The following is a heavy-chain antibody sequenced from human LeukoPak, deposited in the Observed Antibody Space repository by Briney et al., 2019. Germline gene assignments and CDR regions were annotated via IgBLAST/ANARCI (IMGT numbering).Heavy chain of an antibody. CDR1: GYTFTSYD. V-gene: IGHV1-8*01. CDR2: MNPNSGNT. Sequence: ASVKVSCKASGYTFTSYDINWVRQATGQGLEWMGWMNPNSGNTGYAQTFQGRVTMTRNTSISTAYMELSSLRSEDTAVYYCARVYGSGSYYYYYYYGMDVWCQGTTVTVSS. CDR3: ARVYGSGSYYYYYYYGMDV. D-gene: IGHD3-10*01. J-gene: IGHJ6*02.